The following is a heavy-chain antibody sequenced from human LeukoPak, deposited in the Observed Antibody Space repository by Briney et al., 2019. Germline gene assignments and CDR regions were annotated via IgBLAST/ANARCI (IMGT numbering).Heavy chain of an antibody. D-gene: IGHD2-2*01. V-gene: IGHV3-7*03. J-gene: IGHJ4*02. CDR2: INQGGREK. CDR3: ARLVVPPGNRGWYYEH. Sequence: PGGSLRLSCAASGFLPSDYWMSWVRQGPGEGLEWVANINQGGREKYFVDSVKGRFTISRDNAQNSLGLQMNSLRVEGTAIYYCARLVVPPGNRGWYYEHWGQGTLVTVSS. CDR1: GFLPSDYW.